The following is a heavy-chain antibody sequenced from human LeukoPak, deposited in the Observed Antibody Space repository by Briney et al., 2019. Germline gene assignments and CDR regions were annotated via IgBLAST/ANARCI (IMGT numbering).Heavy chain of an antibody. CDR2: IYYSGST. V-gene: IGHV4-39*07. CDR3: ARAGRTYYYDSSGYYY. Sequence: PSETLSLTCTVSGGSISSSSYYWGWIRQPPGKGLEWIGSIYYSGSTYYNPSLKSRVTISVDTSKNQFSLKLSSVTAADTAVYYCARAGRTYYYDSSGYYYWGQGTLVTVSS. CDR1: GGSISSSSYY. J-gene: IGHJ4*02. D-gene: IGHD3-22*01.